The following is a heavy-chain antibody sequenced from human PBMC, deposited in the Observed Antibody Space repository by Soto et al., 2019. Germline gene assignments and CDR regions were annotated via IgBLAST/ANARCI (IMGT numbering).Heavy chain of an antibody. Sequence: QVQLQESGPGLVKPSGTLSLTCTVSGASISAGHWWSWVRQSPGKGLEWIGEIYQTGTTDYNPSLKSRVFISVDNSKNQFSLYLRSVTAADTALYYCARDRGTTMTGDAFDVWGRGTMVTVSS. CDR1: GASISAGHW. CDR3: ARDRGTTMTGDAFDV. CDR2: IYQTGTT. J-gene: IGHJ3*01. V-gene: IGHV4-4*02. D-gene: IGHD2-2*01.